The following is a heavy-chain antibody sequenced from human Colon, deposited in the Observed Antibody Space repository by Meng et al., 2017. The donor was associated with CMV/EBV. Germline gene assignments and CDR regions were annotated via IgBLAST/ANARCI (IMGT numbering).Heavy chain of an antibody. CDR1: GFTCSSYA. CDR3: VKDRSSVFDY. J-gene: IGHJ4*02. Sequence: LRLSCAASGFTCSSYAMSWVRQAPGKGLKWVSSISDSGDNYADSVKGRFTISRDNSKNTLYLQMNSLRAEDTAVYYCVKDRSSVFDYWGQGTLVTVSS. CDR2: ISDSGD. V-gene: IGHV3-23*01.